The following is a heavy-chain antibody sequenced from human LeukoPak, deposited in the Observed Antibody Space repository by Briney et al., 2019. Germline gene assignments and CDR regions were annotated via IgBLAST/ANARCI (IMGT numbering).Heavy chain of an antibody. CDR3: ARDTGARGWFDP. Sequence: GGSLRLSCAASEFTFRSYWMRWVRQAPGKGLEWVANIKQDGSEKNYVDSVKGRFTISRDNAKNSMYLQMNSLRAEDTAVYYCARDTGARGWFDPWGQGTLVTVSS. CDR2: IKQDGSEK. D-gene: IGHD2-8*02. V-gene: IGHV3-7*01. J-gene: IGHJ5*02. CDR1: EFTFRSYW.